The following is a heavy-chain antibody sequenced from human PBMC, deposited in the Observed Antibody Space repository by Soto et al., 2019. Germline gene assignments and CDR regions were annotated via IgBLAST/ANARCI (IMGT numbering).Heavy chain of an antibody. J-gene: IGHJ6*02. CDR3: TRAGSAPGNFYISNYYAMDV. CDR1: GFSVSSDY. V-gene: IGHV3-53*01. Sequence: GGSLRLSCSASGFSVSSDYMSRVRQAPGKGLEWVSLIYSGGDTYYADSVKGRFTISRDISSNTIYLHMTSLRADDTAIYYCTRAGSAPGNFYISNYYAMDVWGRGTTVTVSS. CDR2: IYSGGDT. D-gene: IGHD3-10*01.